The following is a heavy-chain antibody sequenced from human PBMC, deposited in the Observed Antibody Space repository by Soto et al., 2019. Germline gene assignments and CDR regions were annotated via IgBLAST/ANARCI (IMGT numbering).Heavy chain of an antibody. V-gene: IGHV6-1*01. CDR2: TYYRSKWYY. Sequence: SQTLSLPCAITGDSVSSNSAGWSWVRQSPSRGLEWLGRTYYRSKWYYEYAVSVRGRITINPDTSKNQYSLQLNSVTPEDTAVYFCARGEQYRGRIFDYWGQGTLVTVSS. CDR1: GDSVSSNSAG. CDR3: ARGEQYRGRIFDY. D-gene: IGHD1-26*01. J-gene: IGHJ4*01.